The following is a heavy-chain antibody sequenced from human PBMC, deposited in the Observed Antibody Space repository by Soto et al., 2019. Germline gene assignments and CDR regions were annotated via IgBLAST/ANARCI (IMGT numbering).Heavy chain of an antibody. CDR2: INHSGST. J-gene: IGHJ4*02. V-gene: IGHV4-34*01. CDR1: GGSFSGYY. CDR3: AKSSGSYVY. D-gene: IGHD6-19*01. Sequence: SETLSLTYAVYGGSFSGYYWSWIRQPPGKGLEWIGEINHSGSTNYNPSLKSRVTISVDTSKNQFSLKLSSVTAADTAVYYCAKSSGSYVYWGQGTLVTVSS.